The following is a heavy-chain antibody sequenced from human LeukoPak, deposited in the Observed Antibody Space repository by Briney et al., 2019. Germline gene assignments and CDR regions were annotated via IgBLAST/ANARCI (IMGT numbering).Heavy chain of an antibody. V-gene: IGHV3-48*02. J-gene: IGHJ5*02. Sequence: GGSLRLSCAASGFTFSTYGMNWVRQAPGKGLEWVPYIDGTSRSIYYADSVRGRFTVSRDNAKNSVFLQMNSLKDEDTAVYFCARRLALWGQGTLVTVSS. CDR1: GFTFSTYG. CDR2: IDGTSRSI. CDR3: ARRLAL.